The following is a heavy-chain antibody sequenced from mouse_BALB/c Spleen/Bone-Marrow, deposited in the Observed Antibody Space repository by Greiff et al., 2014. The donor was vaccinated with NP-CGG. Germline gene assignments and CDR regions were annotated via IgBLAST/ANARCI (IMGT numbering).Heavy chain of an antibody. CDR1: GYIFTSYW. CDR2: IYPGTGST. V-gene: IGHV1-76*01. Sequence: QVQLQQSGADLVCPGASVKLSCMPSGYIFTSYWIYWVKQRSGQGLEWIARIYPGTGSTYYNEKFKGKATLTADKSSSTAYMQLSSLKSEDSAVYFCARGKKSCEAGTWFPYPGPRPLVT. J-gene: IGHJ3*01. D-gene: IGHD3-1*01. CDR3: ARGKKSCEAGTWFPY.